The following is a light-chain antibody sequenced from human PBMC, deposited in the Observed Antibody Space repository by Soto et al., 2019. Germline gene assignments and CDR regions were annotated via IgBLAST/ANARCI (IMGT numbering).Light chain of an antibody. J-gene: IGLJ2*01. CDR1: SSDVGSYNL. V-gene: IGLV2-23*02. CDR3: CSYAGSSPVV. CDR2: EVT. Sequence: QSVLTQPASVSGSPGQSITLSCTGTSSDVGSYNLVSWYQHHPGRAPKLMIYEVTKRPSGVSYRFSGSKSGNTASLTISGLQAEDEADYYCCSYAGSSPVVFGGGTKVTVL.